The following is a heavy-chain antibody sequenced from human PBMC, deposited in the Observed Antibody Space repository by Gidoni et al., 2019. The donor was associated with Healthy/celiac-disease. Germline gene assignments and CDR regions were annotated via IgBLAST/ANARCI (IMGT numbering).Heavy chain of an antibody. V-gene: IGHV4-38-2*01. D-gene: IGHD2-15*01. CDR2: IYHSGST. CDR1: GYSISSGYY. J-gene: IGHJ3*02. Sequence: QVQLQESGPGLVKPSETLSLTCAVSGYSISSGYYWGWIRQPPGKGLEWIGSIYHSGSTYYNPSLKSRVTISVDTSKNQFSLKLSSVTAADTAVYYCARPTLVAATLGAFDIWGQGTMVTVSS. CDR3: ARPTLVAATLGAFDI.